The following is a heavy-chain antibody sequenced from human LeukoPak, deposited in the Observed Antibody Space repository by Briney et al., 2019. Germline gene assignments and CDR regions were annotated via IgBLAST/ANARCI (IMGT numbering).Heavy chain of an antibody. CDR1: GYTFTSNG. Sequence: ASVKLSCTASGYTFTSNGISWGRQAPAPGLERLGWISAYYGNTNYAQKLQGRVTMTTDTSTSTAYMELRSLRSDDTAVYYCARMGDDYVGGCYRRYFDYWGQGTLVTDSS. CDR2: ISAYYGNT. D-gene: IGHD3-16*02. CDR3: ARMGDDYVGGCYRRYFDY. V-gene: IGHV1-18*01. J-gene: IGHJ4*02.